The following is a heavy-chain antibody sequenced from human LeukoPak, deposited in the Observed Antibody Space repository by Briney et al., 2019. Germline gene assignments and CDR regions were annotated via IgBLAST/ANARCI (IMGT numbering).Heavy chain of an antibody. V-gene: IGHV3-7*01. CDR2: IKQDGSEK. Sequence: GGSLRLSCAASGFTFSSYWMSWVRQAPGKGLEWVANIKQDGSEKYYVDSEKGRFTISRDNAKNSLYLQMTSLRAEDTAVYYCVRGGGHFDFWGQGTLVTVSS. J-gene: IGHJ4*02. CDR3: VRGGGHFDF. CDR1: GFTFSSYW. D-gene: IGHD4-23*01.